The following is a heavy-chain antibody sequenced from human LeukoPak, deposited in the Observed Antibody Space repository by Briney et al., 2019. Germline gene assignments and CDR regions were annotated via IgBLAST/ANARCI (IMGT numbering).Heavy chain of an antibody. Sequence: GGSLRLSCAASGFTFSSYEMNWVRQAPGKGLEWVSSISSSSSYIYYADSVKGRFTISRDNAKNSLYLQMNSLRAEDTAVYHCARDRDGDYYFDYWGQGTLVTVSS. J-gene: IGHJ4*02. CDR3: ARDRDGDYYFDY. CDR2: ISSSSSYI. V-gene: IGHV3-21*01. CDR1: GFTFSSYE. D-gene: IGHD4-17*01.